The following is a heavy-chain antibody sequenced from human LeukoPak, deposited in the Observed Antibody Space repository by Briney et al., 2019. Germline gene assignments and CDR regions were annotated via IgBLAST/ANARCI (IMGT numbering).Heavy chain of an antibody. V-gene: IGHV4-61*02. D-gene: IGHD4-17*01. J-gene: IGHJ3*02. Sequence: SETLSLTYTVSGGSISSGSYYWSWIRQPAGKGLEWIGRIYTSGSTNYNPPLKSRVTISVDTSKNQFSLKLSSVTAADTAVYYCARWYGDYPGAFDIWGQGTMVTVSS. CDR1: GGSISSGSYY. CDR3: ARWYGDYPGAFDI. CDR2: IYTSGST.